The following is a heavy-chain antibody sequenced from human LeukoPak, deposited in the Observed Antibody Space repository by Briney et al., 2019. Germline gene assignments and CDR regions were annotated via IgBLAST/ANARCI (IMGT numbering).Heavy chain of an antibody. CDR1: GFTFSNTW. CDR3: AKDRDSSGWYPSWFDP. Sequence: GGSLRLSCAASGFTFSNTWMSWVRQAPGKGLEWVSAISGSGGSTYYADSVKGRFTISRDNSKNTLYLQMNSLRAEDTAVYYCAKDRDSSGWYPSWFDPWGQGTLVTVSS. J-gene: IGHJ5*02. V-gene: IGHV3-23*01. D-gene: IGHD6-19*01. CDR2: ISGSGGST.